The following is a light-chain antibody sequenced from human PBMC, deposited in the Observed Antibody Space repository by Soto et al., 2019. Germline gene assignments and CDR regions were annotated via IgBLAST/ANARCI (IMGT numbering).Light chain of an antibody. CDR3: GTGDSRLGAGSFF. J-gene: IGLJ1*01. CDR2: DNN. V-gene: IGLV1-51*01. Sequence: QSVLTQPPSVSAAPGQKVTISCSGSSSNIGNNYVSWYQQLPGTAPKLLIYDNNKRPSGIPDRFSGSKSGTSATLGITGLQAGEGADYYGGTGDSRLGAGSFFFGTGTKVTFL. CDR1: SSNIGNNY.